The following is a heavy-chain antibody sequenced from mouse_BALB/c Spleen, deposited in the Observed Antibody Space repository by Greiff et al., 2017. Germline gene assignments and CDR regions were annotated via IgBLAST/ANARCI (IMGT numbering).Heavy chain of an antibody. CDR1: GYAFSSSW. J-gene: IGHJ3*01. Sequence: VQLQQSGPELVKPGASVKISCKASGYAFSSSWMNWVKQRPGQGLEWIGRIYPGDGDTNYNGKFKGKATLTADKSSSTAYMQLSSLTSVDSAVYFCARSYITTALAYWGQGTLVTVSA. D-gene: IGHD1-2*01. V-gene: IGHV1-82*01. CDR2: IYPGDGDT. CDR3: ARSYITTALAY.